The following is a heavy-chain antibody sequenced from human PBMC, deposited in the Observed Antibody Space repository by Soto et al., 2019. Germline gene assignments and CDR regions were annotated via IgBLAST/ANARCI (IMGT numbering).Heavy chain of an antibody. CDR1: GGTFSSYA. Sequence: ASVKVSCKASGGTFSSYAISWVRQAPGQGLEWMGGIIPIFGTANYAQKFQGRVTITADESTSTAYMELSSLRSEDTAVYYCARGARELLHTYCYYGSDVWGQGTTVT. J-gene: IGHJ6*02. CDR3: ARGARELLHTYCYYGSDV. D-gene: IGHD3-10*01. CDR2: IIPIFGTA. V-gene: IGHV1-69*13.